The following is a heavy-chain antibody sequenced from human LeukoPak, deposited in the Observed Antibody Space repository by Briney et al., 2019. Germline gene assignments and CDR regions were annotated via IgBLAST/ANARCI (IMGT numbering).Heavy chain of an antibody. J-gene: IGHJ5*02. V-gene: IGHV1-18*04. Sequence: ASVKVSCKASGYTFTSYGISWVRQAPGQGLEWMGWISAYNGNTNYAQKLQGRVTMTTDTSTSTAYMELRSLRSDDTAVYYCARTAVYYDILTYWFDPWGQGTLVTVSS. CDR3: ARTAVYYDILTYWFDP. D-gene: IGHD3-9*01. CDR1: GYTFTSYG. CDR2: ISAYNGNT.